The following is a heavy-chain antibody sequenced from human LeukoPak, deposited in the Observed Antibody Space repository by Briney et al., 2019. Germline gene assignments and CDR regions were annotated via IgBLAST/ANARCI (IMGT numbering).Heavy chain of an antibody. Sequence: SETLSLTCTVSGVSISSSSYYWGWIRQPPGKGLEWIGSIYYSGSTYYNPSLKSRVTISVDTSKNQFSLKLSSVTAADTAVYYCAGSSGWYDSLDYWGQGTLVTVSS. CDR2: IYYSGST. CDR3: AGSSGWYDSLDY. CDR1: GVSISSSSYY. V-gene: IGHV4-39*01. J-gene: IGHJ4*02. D-gene: IGHD6-13*01.